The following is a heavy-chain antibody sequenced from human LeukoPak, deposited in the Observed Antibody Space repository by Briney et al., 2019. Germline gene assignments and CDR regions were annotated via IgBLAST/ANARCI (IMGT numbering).Heavy chain of an antibody. J-gene: IGHJ2*01. CDR3: ARSTSEWELLPVWYFDL. Sequence: SETLSLTCTVSGSSISSYYWSWIRQPPGKGLEWIGYIYYSGSTNYNPSLKSRVTISVDTSKNQFSLKLSSVTAADTAVYYCARSTSEWELLPVWYFDLWGRGTLVTVSS. CDR1: GSSISSYY. CDR2: IYYSGST. D-gene: IGHD1-26*01. V-gene: IGHV4-59*01.